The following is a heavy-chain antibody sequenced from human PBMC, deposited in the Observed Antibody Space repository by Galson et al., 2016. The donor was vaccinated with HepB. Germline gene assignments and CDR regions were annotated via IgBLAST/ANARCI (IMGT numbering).Heavy chain of an antibody. Sequence: SLRLSCAASGLTFSSYWMHWVRQAPGKGLEWISHIKSDGRSTNYADSVKGRFIISRDNAKNTLYLQMNSLRAEDTAVYYCARLSLVVGGTIDYWGQGTLVTVSP. CDR2: IKSDGRST. CDR3: ARLSLVVGGTIDY. J-gene: IGHJ4*02. V-gene: IGHV3-74*01. D-gene: IGHD6-19*01. CDR1: GLTFSSYW.